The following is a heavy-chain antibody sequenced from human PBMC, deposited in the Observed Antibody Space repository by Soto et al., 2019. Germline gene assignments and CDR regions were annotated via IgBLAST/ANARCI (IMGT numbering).Heavy chain of an antibody. CDR2: ISGSGRTI. J-gene: IGHJ5*02. Sequence: QVQLVESGGGLVKPGGSLRLSCAASGIVFSDYMSWVRQAPGKGLEWLSYISGSGRTIYSADSVKGRFTISRDNATTSLYLQMNTVRTDDTAVYYCARLPFPWGWFDPWGQGTLVTVSS. V-gene: IGHV3-11*01. CDR3: ARLPFPWGWFDP. D-gene: IGHD3-16*01. CDR1: GIVFSDY.